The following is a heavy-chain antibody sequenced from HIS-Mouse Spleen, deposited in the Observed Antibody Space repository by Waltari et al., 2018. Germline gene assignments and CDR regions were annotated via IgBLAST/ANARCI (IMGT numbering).Heavy chain of an antibody. CDR2: ISYDGSNK. D-gene: IGHD1-26*01. J-gene: IGHJ4*02. V-gene: IGHV3-30*18. Sequence: QVQLVESGGGVVQPGRSLRLSCAASGFIFSSYGMHWVRQAPGKGLEWVAVISYDGSNKYYADSVKGRFTISRDNSKNTLYLQMNSLRAEDTAVYYCAKDRGSQFDYWGQGTLVTVSS. CDR1: GFIFSSYG. CDR3: AKDRGSQFDY.